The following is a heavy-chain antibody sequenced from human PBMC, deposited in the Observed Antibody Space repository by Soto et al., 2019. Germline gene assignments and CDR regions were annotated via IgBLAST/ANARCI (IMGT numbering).Heavy chain of an antibody. V-gene: IGHV4-59*11. CDR2: IFYSGTT. J-gene: IGHJ3*02. Sequence: QVQLQESGPGLVKPSETLSLTCTVSGGSLSTHYWTWIRQSPGKGLEWIGYIFYSGTTNYNPSLQSRVTMSVNPSQKQFSLSLTSVTAADTAVYYCARGYSRSGYHDAFDIWGQGTEVTVSS. CDR1: GGSLSTHY. CDR3: ARGYSRSGYHDAFDI. D-gene: IGHD3-22*01.